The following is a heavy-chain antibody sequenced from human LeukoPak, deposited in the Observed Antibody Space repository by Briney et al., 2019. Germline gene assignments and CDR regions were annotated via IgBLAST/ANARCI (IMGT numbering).Heavy chain of an antibody. D-gene: IGHD3-22*01. CDR1: GYTFTGYY. CDR3: ARVSYDSSGYYLFDY. CDR2: INPNSGGT. Sequence: ASVKVSCKASGYTFTGYYMHWVRQAPGQGLERMGWINPNSGGTNYAQKFQGRVTMTRDTSISTAYMELSRLRSDDTAVYYCARVSYDSSGYYLFDYWGQGTLVTVSS. V-gene: IGHV1-2*02. J-gene: IGHJ4*02.